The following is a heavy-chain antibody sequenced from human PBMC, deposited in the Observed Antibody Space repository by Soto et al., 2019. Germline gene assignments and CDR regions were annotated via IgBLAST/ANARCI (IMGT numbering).Heavy chain of an antibody. CDR1: GFTFSSYA. J-gene: IGHJ5*02. CDR3: VKDPYYYGSGSYYKAGWFDP. V-gene: IGHV3-64D*08. CDR2: ISSNGGST. Sequence: GGSLRLSCSASGFTFSSYAMHWVRQAPGKGLEYVSAISSNGGSTYYADSVKGRFTISRDNSKNTLYLQMSSLRAEDTAVYYCVKDPYYYGSGSYYKAGWFDPWGQGTLVTVSS. D-gene: IGHD3-10*01.